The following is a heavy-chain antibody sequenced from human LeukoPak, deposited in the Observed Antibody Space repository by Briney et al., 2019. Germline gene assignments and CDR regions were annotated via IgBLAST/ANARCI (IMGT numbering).Heavy chain of an antibody. D-gene: IGHD3-10*01. Sequence: GASVKVSCKASGYTFTSYGISWVRQAPGQGLEWMGWVSAYNGNTNYAQKLQGRVTMTTDTSTSTAYMELRSLRSDDTAVYYCARDPLYGSGSPTFDYWGQGTLVTVSS. J-gene: IGHJ4*02. CDR2: VSAYNGNT. V-gene: IGHV1-18*01. CDR3: ARDPLYGSGSPTFDY. CDR1: GYTFTSYG.